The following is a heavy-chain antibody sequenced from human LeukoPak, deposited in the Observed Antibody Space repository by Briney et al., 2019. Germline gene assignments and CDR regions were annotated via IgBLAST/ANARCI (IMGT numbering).Heavy chain of an antibody. CDR2: IRSNVNNYAT. Sequence: PGGSLSETFAACGFTLRGSVFYWVRQASGKGLEWVGRIRSNVNNYATAYAASVRGRFSISRDDSKNTAYLQMNSLKIEDTAIYYCARSTLEVGELFYSWG. D-gene: IGHD3-10*01. V-gene: IGHV3-73*01. J-gene: IGHJ5*01. CDR1: GFTLRGSV. CDR3: ARSTLEVGELFYS.